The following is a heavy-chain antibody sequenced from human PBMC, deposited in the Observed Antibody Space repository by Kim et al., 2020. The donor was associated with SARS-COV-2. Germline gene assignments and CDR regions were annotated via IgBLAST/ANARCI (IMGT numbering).Heavy chain of an antibody. Sequence: SETLSLTCAVSGGSISSSNWWSWVRQPPGKGLEWIGEIYHSGSTYYNPSLKSRVTISVDKSKNQFSLKLSSVTAADTAVYYCARNKEDNNGSGSYYSDYWGQGTLVTVSS. CDR3: ARNKEDNNGSGSYYSDY. CDR2: IYHSGST. V-gene: IGHV4-4*02. J-gene: IGHJ4*02. D-gene: IGHD3-10*01. CDR1: GGSISSSNW.